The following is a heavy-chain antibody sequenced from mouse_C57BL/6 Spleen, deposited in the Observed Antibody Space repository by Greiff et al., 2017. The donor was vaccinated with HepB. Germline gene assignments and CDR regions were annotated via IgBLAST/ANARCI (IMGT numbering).Heavy chain of an antibody. CDR1: GFTFSDYG. D-gene: IGHD1-1*01. Sequence: DVKLVESGGGLVKPGGSLKLSCAASGFTFSDYGMHWVRQAPEKGLEWVAYISSGSSTIYYADTVKGRFTISRDNAKNTLFLQMTSLRSEDTAMYYCARPGNVVAPFDYWGQGTTLTVSS. CDR3: ARPGNVVAPFDY. CDR2: ISSGSSTI. J-gene: IGHJ2*01. V-gene: IGHV5-17*01.